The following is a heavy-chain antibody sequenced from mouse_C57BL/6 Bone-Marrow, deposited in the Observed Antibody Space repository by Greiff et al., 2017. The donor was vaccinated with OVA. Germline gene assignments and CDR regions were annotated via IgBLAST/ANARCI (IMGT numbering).Heavy chain of an antibody. Sequence: EVMLVESGGGLVQPGGSLSLSCAASGFTFTDYYMSWVRQPPGQALEWLGFIRNKANGYTTEYSASVKGRFTISRDNSQSILYLQMNALRAEDSATYYCARYYYGSSYWYFDVWGTGTTVTVSS. CDR2: IRNKANGYTT. J-gene: IGHJ1*03. CDR3: ARYYYGSSYWYFDV. V-gene: IGHV7-3*01. CDR1: GFTFTDYY. D-gene: IGHD1-1*01.